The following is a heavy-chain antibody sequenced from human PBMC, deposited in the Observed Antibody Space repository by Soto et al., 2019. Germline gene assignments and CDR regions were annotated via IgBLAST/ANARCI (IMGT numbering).Heavy chain of an antibody. CDR1: GFTFSSYA. CDR3: VRDGCDGNSCYIYGMDV. D-gene: IGHD2-21*01. Sequence: GGSLRHSCAASGFTFSSYAMHWVRQAPGKGLEWVAVISYDGSNKYDADSVKGRFTISRDNSKNMLYLQMSSLTAEDTAVYYCVRDGCDGNSCYIYGMDVWGQGTTVTVSS. CDR2: ISYDGSNK. J-gene: IGHJ6*02. V-gene: IGHV3-30-3*01.